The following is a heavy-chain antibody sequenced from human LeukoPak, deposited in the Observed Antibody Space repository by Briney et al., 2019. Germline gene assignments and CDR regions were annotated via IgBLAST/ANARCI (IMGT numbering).Heavy chain of an antibody. J-gene: IGHJ4*02. Sequence: LRLSCAASGFTFSSYAMSWIRQSPGKGLEWIGSIYYFGNAYYRPSLSSRATISIDTSKKEISLKLTSVTAADTAMYYCATHEEGSYFESWGQGTLVTVSS. CDR1: GFTFSSYA. D-gene: IGHD3-10*01. V-gene: IGHV4-30-2*03. CDR3: ATHEEGSYFES. CDR2: IYYFGNA.